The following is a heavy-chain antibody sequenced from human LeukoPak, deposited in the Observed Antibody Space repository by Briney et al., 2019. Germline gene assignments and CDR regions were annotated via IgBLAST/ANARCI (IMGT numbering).Heavy chain of an antibody. J-gene: IGHJ4*02. V-gene: IGHV3-74*01. Sequence: PGGSLRLSCAASGFTLSNYWMIHWVREVPGEGLQWVSRINNDGNLKTDVRDTGYGDSVRGRVTISTDNAKNTLYLQMNSLRAEETAVYYCAKDAKRPSIFKNRLVTPYFDYWGQGTLVTVSS. D-gene: IGHD4-23*01. CDR1: GFTLSNYW. CDR2: INNDGNLKTDVRDT. CDR3: AKDAKRPSIFKNRLVTPYFDY.